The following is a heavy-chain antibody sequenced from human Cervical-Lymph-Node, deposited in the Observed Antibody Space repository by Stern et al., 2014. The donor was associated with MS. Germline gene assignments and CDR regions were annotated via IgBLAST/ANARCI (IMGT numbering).Heavy chain of an antibody. CDR2: IITMFGTA. Sequence: QVQLVQSGAEVKRPGSSVKVSCKASGGTFNNHVISWVRQARGQGLEWMGGIITMFGTANYARKFQARVTITADKSTSTVHMVLSNLKYEDTAIYYCSNRDMGYVYGRHDYWGQGTLVTVSS. D-gene: IGHD2-8*01. CDR3: SNRDMGYVYGRHDY. V-gene: IGHV1-69*06. CDR1: GGTFNNHV. J-gene: IGHJ4*02.